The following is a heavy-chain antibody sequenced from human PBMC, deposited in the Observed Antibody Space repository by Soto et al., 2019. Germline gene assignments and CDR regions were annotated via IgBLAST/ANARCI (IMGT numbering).Heavy chain of an antibody. CDR3: ARGGVGDFWSGYYYYYYYMDV. J-gene: IGHJ6*03. CDR1: GGSFSGYY. V-gene: IGHV4-34*01. CDR2: INHSGST. D-gene: IGHD3-3*01. Sequence: SETLSLTCAVYGGSFSGYYWSWIRQPPGKGLEWIGEINHSGSTNYNPSLKSRVTISVDTSKNQFSLKLSSVTAADTAVYYCARGGVGDFWSGYYYYYYYMDVWGKGTTVTVSS.